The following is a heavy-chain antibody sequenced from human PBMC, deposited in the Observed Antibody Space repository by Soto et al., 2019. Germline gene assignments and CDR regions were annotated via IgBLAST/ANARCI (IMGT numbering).Heavy chain of an antibody. CDR1: GFTFSSYA. CDR2: ISGSGGST. Sequence: GGSLRLSCAASGFTFSSYAMSWVRQAPGKGLEWVSAISGSGGSTYYADSVKGRLTITRDNSKNTLYLQMNSLRAADTAVYYCAKGGDVVVVAAFNYWGQGPLVTVSS. CDR3: AKGGDVVVVAAFNY. J-gene: IGHJ4*02. D-gene: IGHD2-15*01. V-gene: IGHV3-23*01.